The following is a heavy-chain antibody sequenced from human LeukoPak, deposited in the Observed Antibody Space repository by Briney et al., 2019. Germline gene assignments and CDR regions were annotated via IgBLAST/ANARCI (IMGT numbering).Heavy chain of an antibody. CDR3: ASGSYYFDY. V-gene: IGHV4-38-2*01. CDR2: IYHSGST. CDR1: GYSISSGYY. Sequence: SETLSLTCSVSGYSISSGYYWGWIRQPPGKGVEWIGRIYHSGSTYYNPSLKSRVTISVDTSKTQFSLKLSSVPAADTAVYYCASGSYYFDYWGQGTLATVSS. J-gene: IGHJ4*02. D-gene: IGHD1-26*01.